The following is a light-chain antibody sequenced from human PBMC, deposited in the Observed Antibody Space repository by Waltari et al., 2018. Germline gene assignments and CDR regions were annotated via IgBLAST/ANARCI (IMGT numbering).Light chain of an antibody. Sequence: QSALTQPPSASGSPGQSVTISCTGTSRDVGAYAYRSWYQQHPGKAPKFIIYGVNKRPSGVPDRFSGSKSGNMASLTVSGLQAEDEADYYCSSYGGSNNFAVFGGGTKLTVL. J-gene: IGLJ2*01. V-gene: IGLV2-8*01. CDR1: SRDVGAYAY. CDR2: GVN. CDR3: SSYGGSNNFAV.